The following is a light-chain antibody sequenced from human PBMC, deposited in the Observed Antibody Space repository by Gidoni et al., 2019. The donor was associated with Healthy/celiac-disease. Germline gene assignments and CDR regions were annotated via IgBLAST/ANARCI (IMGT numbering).Light chain of an antibody. CDR2: AAS. CDR1: QSISSY. Sequence: DIQTTQSPSSLSASVGDRVTITCRASQSISSYLNWYQQKRGKAPKLLIYAASSLQSGVPSRFSGRGSGTDFTLTISSLQPEDFATYYCQQSYSTPQYTFGQETKLEIK. J-gene: IGKJ2*01. CDR3: QQSYSTPQYT. V-gene: IGKV1-39*01.